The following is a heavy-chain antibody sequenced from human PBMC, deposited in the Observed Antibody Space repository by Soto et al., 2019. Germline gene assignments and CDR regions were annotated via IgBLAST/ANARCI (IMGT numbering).Heavy chain of an antibody. Sequence: EVRLVESGGALVPPGGSLRLTCEASGFTFSGHWMHWVRRAPGKGLVWVSHIDTDGSTGGTSYADSVKGRFTASRDDSNDRLYRQMNELRVEDTAVYYCARGRGTYYADSWGQGTLVTVSS. D-gene: IGHD1-26*01. CDR1: GFTFSGHW. CDR3: ARGRGTYYADS. J-gene: IGHJ4*02. CDR2: IDTDGSTGGT. V-gene: IGHV3-74*03.